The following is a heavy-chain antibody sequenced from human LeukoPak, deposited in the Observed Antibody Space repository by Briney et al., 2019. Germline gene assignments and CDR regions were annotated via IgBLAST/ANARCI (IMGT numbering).Heavy chain of an antibody. J-gene: IGHJ4*02. CDR2: IKKKGDGGTT. Sequence: PGGSLRLSCAASGFPFSDDWVSWVRQAPGKGLEWVGRIKKKGDGGTTDYAAPVKGRFTISRDDSKNMLYLQMNNLKIEDTAVYYCTTVTMVRDYDYWGQGTLVTVSS. CDR3: TTVTMVRDYDY. D-gene: IGHD3-10*01. CDR1: GFPFSDDW. V-gene: IGHV3-15*01.